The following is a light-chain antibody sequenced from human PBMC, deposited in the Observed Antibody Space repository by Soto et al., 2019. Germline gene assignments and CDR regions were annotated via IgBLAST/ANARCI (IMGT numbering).Light chain of an antibody. V-gene: IGKV3-15*01. CDR1: QSVSSN. J-gene: IGKJ4*01. Sequence: EIVMTQSPATLSVSPGERATLSCRASQSVSSNLAWYQQKPGHAPSLLIYGAATSATAITARFSSGGSGTAVTLPISRLEPEDFAVYYCQQFSSYPLTFGGGTKVDIK. CDR3: QQFSSYPLT. CDR2: GAA.